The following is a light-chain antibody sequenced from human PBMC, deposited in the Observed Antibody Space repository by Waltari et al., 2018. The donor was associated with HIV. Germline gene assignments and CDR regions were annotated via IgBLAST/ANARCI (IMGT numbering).Light chain of an antibody. CDR2: GAS. CDR3: QQYGSSPPTT. J-gene: IGKJ1*01. V-gene: IGKV3-20*01. Sequence: EIVLTQSPGTLSLSPGERATLSCRASQSVSSSYLAWYQQKPGQAPRLLIYGASSRATGIRDRFSGSGSGTDFTLTISRLEPEDFAVYYCQQYGSSPPTTFGQGTKVEIK. CDR1: QSVSSSY.